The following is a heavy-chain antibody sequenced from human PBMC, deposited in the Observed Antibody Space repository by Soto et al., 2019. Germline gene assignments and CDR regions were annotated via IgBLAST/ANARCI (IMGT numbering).Heavy chain of an antibody. CDR3: TRDFNWAIDY. Sequence: ASVKVSCKASGYTFTGYYMHWVRQAPGQGLEWMGWINPNSGGTNYAQKFQGWVTMTRDTSISTAYMELSRLRSEDTAIYYCTRDFNWAIDYWGQGTLVTVSS. CDR2: INPNSGGT. V-gene: IGHV1-2*04. CDR1: GYTFTGYY. J-gene: IGHJ4*02. D-gene: IGHD7-27*01.